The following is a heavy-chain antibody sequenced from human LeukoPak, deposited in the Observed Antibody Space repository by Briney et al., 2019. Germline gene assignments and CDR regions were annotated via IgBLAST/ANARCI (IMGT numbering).Heavy chain of an antibody. CDR3: ARLYTNSFDY. J-gene: IGHJ4*02. CDR1: GFTFDDYA. V-gene: IGHV3-9*01. CDR2: ISWNSGSI. Sequence: GGSLRLSCAASGFTFDDYAMHWVRQAPGKGLEWVSGISWNSGSIGYADSVKGRFTISKDNAKNSLYLQMNSLKTEDTALYYCARLYTNSFDYWGQGTLVTVSS. D-gene: IGHD4-11*01.